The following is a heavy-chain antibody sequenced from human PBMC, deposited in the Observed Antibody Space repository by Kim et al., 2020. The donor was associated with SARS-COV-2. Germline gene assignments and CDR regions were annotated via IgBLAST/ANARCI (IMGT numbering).Heavy chain of an antibody. J-gene: IGHJ6*03. CDR1: GFTFGDYT. CDR2: IRTKANGGTT. Sequence: GGSLRLSCTASGFTFGDYTMSWVRQAPGKGLEWVGFIRTKANGGTTEDAASVRGRFTISRDDSKRIAYLQMNSLKTEDTAVYYCTRAHNIGRWAYYYYYSMGAWGTGTTVTASS. D-gene: IGHD5-12*01. CDR3: TRAHNIGRWAYYYYYSMGA. V-gene: IGHV3-49*04.